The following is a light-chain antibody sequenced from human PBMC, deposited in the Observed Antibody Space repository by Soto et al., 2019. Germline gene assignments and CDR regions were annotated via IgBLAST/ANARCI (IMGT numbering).Light chain of an antibody. V-gene: IGKV3-20*01. CDR1: QGVSSRC. CDR3: QQYGTSPRT. J-gene: IGKJ1*01. Sequence: EIVLTQSTGTLSLSPGERATLSCRASQGVSSRCLAWYQQRPGQAPRLLIYGASNRATGVPDRFSGSGSGTDFTLTISRLEPEDFAVYYCQQYGTSPRTFGQGTKVDIK. CDR2: GAS.